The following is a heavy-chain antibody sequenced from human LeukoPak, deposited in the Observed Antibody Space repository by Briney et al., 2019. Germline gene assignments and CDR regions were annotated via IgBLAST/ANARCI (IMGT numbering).Heavy chain of an antibody. V-gene: IGHV4-4*07. Sequence: PSETLSLTCNVSGGSISSYYWSWIRQPAGKGLEWIGRIYSSGSTNYNPSLKSRVTISVDTSKNQFSLKLTSVTAADTAVYYCARPVPSRLGWFDPWGQGTLVTVSS. D-gene: IGHD1-1*01. CDR3: ARPVPSRLGWFDP. CDR1: GGSISSYY. J-gene: IGHJ5*02. CDR2: IYSSGST.